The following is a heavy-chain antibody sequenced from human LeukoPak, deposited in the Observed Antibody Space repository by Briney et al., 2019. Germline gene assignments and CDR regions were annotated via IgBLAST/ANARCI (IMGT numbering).Heavy chain of an antibody. CDR2: ISWNSGGI. V-gene: IGHV3-9*01. CDR1: GFTFDDYA. J-gene: IGHJ4*01. Sequence: GGSLRLSCAASGFTFDDYAMHWVRQAPGKGLEWVSGISWNSGGIGYADSVKGRFTISRDHATLYLQMNSLRTEDTALYYCAKDDLDYWGHGTLVTVSS. CDR3: AKDDLDY.